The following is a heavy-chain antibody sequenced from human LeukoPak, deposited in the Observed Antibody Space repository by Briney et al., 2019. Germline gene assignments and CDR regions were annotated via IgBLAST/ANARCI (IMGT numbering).Heavy chain of an antibody. CDR3: AKQLGYCSDGSCYFPY. CDR2: ISNNGGYT. CDR1: GFTFSGSA. V-gene: IGHV3-23*01. Sequence: GGSLKLSCAASGFTFSGSAMSWVRQAPGKGLEWVSAISNNGGYTYYADSVQGRFTISRDNSKSTLCLQMNSLRAEDTAVYYCAKQLGYCSDGSCYFPYWGQGTLVTVSS. D-gene: IGHD2-15*01. J-gene: IGHJ4*02.